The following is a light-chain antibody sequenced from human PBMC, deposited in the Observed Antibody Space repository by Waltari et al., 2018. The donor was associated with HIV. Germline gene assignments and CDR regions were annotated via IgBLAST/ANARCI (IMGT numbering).Light chain of an antibody. CDR1: SSAVGGYNY. CDR2: DVT. J-gene: IGLJ3*02. CDR3: CSYAGSGTWV. V-gene: IGLV2-23*02. Sequence: QSALTPPASVSGSPGQSITIPCTGTSSAVGGYNYVSWYQQHPGKAPKLMFYDVTKRPSGVSNRFSGSKSGNTASLTISGLQAEDEADYYCCSYAGSGTWVFGGGTKLTVL.